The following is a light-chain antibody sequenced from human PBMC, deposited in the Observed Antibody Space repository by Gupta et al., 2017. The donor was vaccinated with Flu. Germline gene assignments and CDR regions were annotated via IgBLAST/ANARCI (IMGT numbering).Light chain of an antibody. J-gene: IGKJ2*01. CDR2: KGS. V-gene: IGKV2-30*02. CDR1: QSRGHSDGNNY. CDR3: RQGKGWPYA. Sequence: VTLGQTASICCRSSQSRGHSDGNNYLDWFQQRPGQSRRRLIYKGSNRDYGVPDRFSGSGSGTDFTLKISRVEADDVGVYYCRQGKGWPYAFGQGTKLEI.